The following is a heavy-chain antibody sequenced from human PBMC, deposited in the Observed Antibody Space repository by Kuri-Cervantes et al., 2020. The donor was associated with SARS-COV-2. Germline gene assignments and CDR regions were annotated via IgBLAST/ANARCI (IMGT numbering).Heavy chain of an antibody. CDR1: GGSISSYY. Sequence: ESLKISCTVSGGSISSYYWSWIRQSPGKGLEWIGSIYYSGSTYYNPSLKSRVTISVDTSKNQFSLKLSSVTAADTAVYYCARTARHFDLWGRGTLVTVSS. D-gene: IGHD5-18*01. CDR2: IYYSGST. J-gene: IGHJ2*01. CDR3: ARTARHFDL. V-gene: IGHV4-39*07.